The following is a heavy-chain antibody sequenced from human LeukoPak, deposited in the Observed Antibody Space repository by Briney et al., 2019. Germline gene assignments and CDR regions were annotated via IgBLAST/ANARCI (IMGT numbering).Heavy chain of an antibody. D-gene: IGHD3-22*01. CDR1: GVTFSGYY. CDR2: ISSSGSTI. J-gene: IGHJ5*02. V-gene: IGHV3-11*01. CDR3: ARVGVYYYDSSGYSNWFDP. Sequence: GGSLRLSCAASGVTFSGYYMSWIRQPPGKGLEWVSYISSSGSTIYYADSVKGRFTISRDNAKNSLYLQMNSLRAEDTAVYYCARVGVYYYDSSGYSNWFDPWGQGTLVTVSS.